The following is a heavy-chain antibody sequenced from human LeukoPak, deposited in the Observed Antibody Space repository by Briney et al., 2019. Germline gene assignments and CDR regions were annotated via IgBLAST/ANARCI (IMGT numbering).Heavy chain of an antibody. Sequence: ASVKVSCKASGYTFTAYYLHWVRQAPGQGLEWVGWINGNSGGTHYAQKFQGRVTMTRDTSISTAYMELSRLRSDDTAMYYCARDPRYDDSSGTIYWGQGALVTVSS. CDR3: ARDPRYDDSSGTIY. D-gene: IGHD3-22*01. J-gene: IGHJ4*02. V-gene: IGHV1-2*02. CDR2: INGNSGGT. CDR1: GYTFTAYY.